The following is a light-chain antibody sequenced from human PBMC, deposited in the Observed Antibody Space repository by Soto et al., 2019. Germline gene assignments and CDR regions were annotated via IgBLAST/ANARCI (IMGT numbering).Light chain of an antibody. CDR3: QQYNNWPGDFT. V-gene: IGKV3-15*01. CDR1: QSVSSN. J-gene: IGKJ3*01. CDR2: GAS. Sequence: EIVMTQSPATLSVSPGERATLSCRASQSVSSNLAWYQQKPGQAPRLLIYGASTRATGIPARFSGSGSGTEFTLTISSLQSEDFAVYSCQQYNNWPGDFTFGPGTKVDIK.